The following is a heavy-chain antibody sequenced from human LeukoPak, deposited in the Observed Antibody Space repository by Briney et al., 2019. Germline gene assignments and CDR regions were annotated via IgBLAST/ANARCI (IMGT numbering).Heavy chain of an antibody. CDR1: LTVNIYA. J-gene: IGHJ4*02. CDR2: ISGSGGTT. V-gene: IGHV3-23*01. D-gene: IGHD3-22*01. Sequence: LTVNIYARKWVDHGGRRRIKKDSTISGSGGTTYYADSVKGRFTISRDNSKNTLYLQMNSLRAEDTAFYYCARRSYYDSTGYPFDYWGQGALVTVSS. CDR3: ARRSYYDSTGYPFDY.